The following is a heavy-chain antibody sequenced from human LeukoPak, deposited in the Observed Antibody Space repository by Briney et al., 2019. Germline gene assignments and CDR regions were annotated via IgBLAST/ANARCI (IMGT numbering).Heavy chain of an antibody. CDR1: GFTFSSYS. D-gene: IGHD4-23*01. CDR3: ARDRYTVVSWYFDL. Sequence: PGGSLRLSCAASGFTFSSYSMNWVRQAPGKGLEWIGYIYYSGSTYYNPSLKSRVTISVDTSKNQFSLKLSSVTAADTAVYYCARDRYTVVSWYFDLWGRGTLVTVSS. CDR2: IYYSGST. V-gene: IGHV4-59*06. J-gene: IGHJ2*01.